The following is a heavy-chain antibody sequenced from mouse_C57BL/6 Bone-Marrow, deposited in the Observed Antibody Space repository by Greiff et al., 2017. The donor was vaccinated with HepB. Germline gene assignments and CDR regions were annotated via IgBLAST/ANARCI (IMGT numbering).Heavy chain of an antibody. CDR2: IYPGDGDT. Sequence: VQLQQSGAELVKPGASVKISCKASGYAFSSYWMNWVKQRPGKGLEWIGQIYPGDGDTNYNGKFKGKATLTADKSSSTAYMQLSSLTSEDSAVDFCARDCDYDDYAMDYWGQGTSVTVSS. J-gene: IGHJ4*01. D-gene: IGHD2-4*01. CDR3: ARDCDYDDYAMDY. CDR1: GYAFSSYW. V-gene: IGHV1-80*01.